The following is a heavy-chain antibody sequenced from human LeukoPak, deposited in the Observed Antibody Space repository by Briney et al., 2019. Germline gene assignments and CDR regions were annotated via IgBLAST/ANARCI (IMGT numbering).Heavy chain of an antibody. CDR1: GFTFNNYA. CDR3: AAGWNDVHY. J-gene: IGHJ4*02. Sequence: PGGSLRLSCAASGFTFNNYAMYWVRQAPGKGLEYVSTITSNGGSTYYANSVKGRFTISRDNSKNTLYLQMGSLRAEDMAVYYCAAGWNDVHYWGQGTLVTVSS. CDR2: ITSNGGST. D-gene: IGHD1-1*01. V-gene: IGHV3-64*01.